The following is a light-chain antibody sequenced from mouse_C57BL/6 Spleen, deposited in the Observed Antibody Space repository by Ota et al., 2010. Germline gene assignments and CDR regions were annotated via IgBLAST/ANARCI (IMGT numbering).Light chain of an antibody. J-gene: IGKJ2*01. CDR3: XQYALVSVLR. CDR2: HGT. V-gene: IGKV14-100*01. Sequence: DILMTQSPSSMSVSLGDTVSITCHASQGISSNIGWLQQKPGKSFKGLIYHGTNLEDGVPSRFSGSGSGADYXSPSAAWNLEDFADYYCXQYALVSVLRFGGGTK. CDR1: QGISSN.